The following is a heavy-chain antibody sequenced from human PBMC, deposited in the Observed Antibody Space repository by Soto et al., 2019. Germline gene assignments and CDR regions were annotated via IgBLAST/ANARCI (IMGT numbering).Heavy chain of an antibody. CDR1: GGSISSYY. J-gene: IGHJ6*02. D-gene: IGHD6-13*01. V-gene: IGHV4-59*08. Sequence: PSETLSLTCTVSGGSISSYYWSWIRQPPGKGLEWIGYIYYSGSTNYNPSLKSRVTISVDTSKNQFSLKLSSVTAADTAAYYCASFAAAGTYYYYGMDVWGQGTTVTVSS. CDR3: ASFAAAGTYYYYGMDV. CDR2: IYYSGST.